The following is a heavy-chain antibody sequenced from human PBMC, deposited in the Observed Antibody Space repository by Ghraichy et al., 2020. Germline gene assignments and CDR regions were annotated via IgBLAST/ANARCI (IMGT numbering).Heavy chain of an antibody. D-gene: IGHD3-3*01. Sequence: GGSLRLSCAASGFTFSSYAMSWVRQAPGKGLEWVSAISGSGGSTYYADSVKGRFTISRDNSKNTLYLQMNSLRAEDTAVYYCATSVTIFGVETRFDPWGQGTLVTVSS. CDR2: ISGSGGST. J-gene: IGHJ5*02. CDR1: GFTFSSYA. CDR3: ATSVTIFGVETRFDP. V-gene: IGHV3-23*01.